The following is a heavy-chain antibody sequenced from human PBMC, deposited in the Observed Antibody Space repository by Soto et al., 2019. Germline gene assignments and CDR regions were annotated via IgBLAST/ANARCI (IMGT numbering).Heavy chain of an antibody. D-gene: IGHD6-13*01. CDR3: ARNDGSSSLYNWFDP. V-gene: IGHV5-10-1*01. J-gene: IGHJ5*02. CDR2: IDPSDSYT. CDR1: GYSFTSYW. Sequence: SLKLSCKGSGYSFTSYWISWVRQMPGKGLEWMGRIDPSDSYTNYSPSFQGHVTISADKSISTAYLQWSSLKASDTAMYYCARNDGSSSLYNWFDPWGQGTLVTVAS.